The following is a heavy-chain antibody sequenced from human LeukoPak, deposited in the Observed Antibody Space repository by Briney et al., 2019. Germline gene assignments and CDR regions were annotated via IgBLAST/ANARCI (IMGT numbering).Heavy chain of an antibody. CDR1: GGTFSSYA. J-gene: IGHJ4*02. CDR3: ARARITGGHFDY. D-gene: IGHD1-20*01. Sequence: SVKVSCKASGGTFSSYAISWVRQAPGQGLEWMGRIIPIFGVANYAQKFQGRVTITADKSTSTAYMELSSLRSEDTAVYYCARARITGGHFDYWGQGTLVTVSS. V-gene: IGHV1-69*04. CDR2: IIPIFGVA.